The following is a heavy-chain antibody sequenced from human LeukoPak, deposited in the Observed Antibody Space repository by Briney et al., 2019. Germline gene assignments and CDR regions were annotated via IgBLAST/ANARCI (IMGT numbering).Heavy chain of an antibody. J-gene: IGHJ3*02. D-gene: IGHD6-19*01. CDR1: GGSISSYY. V-gene: IGHV4-59*08. CDR2: IYYSGST. CDR3: ARQTGYSSGWFDAFDI. Sequence: SETLSLTCTVSGGSISSYYWSWIRQPPGKGLEWIGYIYYSGSTNYNPSLKSRVTIPVDTSKNQFSLKLSSVTAADTAVYYCARQTGYSSGWFDAFDIWGQGTMVTVSS.